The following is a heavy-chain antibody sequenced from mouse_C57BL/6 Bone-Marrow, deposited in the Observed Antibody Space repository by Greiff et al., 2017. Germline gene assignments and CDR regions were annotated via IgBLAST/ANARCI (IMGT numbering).Heavy chain of an antibody. V-gene: IGHV2-6-1*01. J-gene: IGHJ4*01. CDR1: GFSLTSYG. Sequence: VQLKESGPGLVAPSQSLSITCTVSGFSLTSYGVHWVRQPPGKGLEWLVVIWSDGSTTYNSALKSRLSISKDNSKSQVFLKMNSLQTDDTAMYYCARHCITTVVEGDYAMDYWGQGTSVTVSS. CDR2: IWSDGST. CDR3: ARHCITTVVEGDYAMDY. D-gene: IGHD1-1*01.